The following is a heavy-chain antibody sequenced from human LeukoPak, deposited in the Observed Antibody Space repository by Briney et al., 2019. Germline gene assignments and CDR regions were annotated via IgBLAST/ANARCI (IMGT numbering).Heavy chain of an antibody. CDR3: ARAGEDIVVVPAAIPPDY. CDR1: GFTFSDYY. CDR2: ISSSGSTI. J-gene: IGHJ4*02. V-gene: IGHV3-11*01. Sequence: KAGGSLRLSCAASGFTFSDYYMSWIRQAPGKGLEWVSYISSSGSTIYYADSVKGRFTISRDNAKNSLYLQMNSLRAEDTAVYYCARAGEDIVVVPAAIPPDYWGQGTLVTVSS. D-gene: IGHD2-2*01.